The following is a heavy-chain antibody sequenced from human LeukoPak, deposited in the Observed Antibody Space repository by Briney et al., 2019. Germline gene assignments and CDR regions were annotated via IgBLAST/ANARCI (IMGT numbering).Heavy chain of an antibody. V-gene: IGHV1-2*02. CDR2: INPNSGET. Sequence: ASVKVSCKTSGYTFTDYYIHWVRQAPGQGLEWMAWINPNSGETNSAQKFQGRVTMTGDTAIRTAYMALSRLTSDDTAVYYCATDRDYSNTERGFDYWGQGTQVTVSS. J-gene: IGHJ4*02. CDR1: GYTFTDYY. D-gene: IGHD4-11*01. CDR3: ATDRDYSNTERGFDY.